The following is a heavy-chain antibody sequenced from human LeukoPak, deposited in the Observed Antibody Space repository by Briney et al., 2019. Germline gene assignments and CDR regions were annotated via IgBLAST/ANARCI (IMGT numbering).Heavy chain of an antibody. CDR3: ARAKVAAAGFH. D-gene: IGHD6-13*01. V-gene: IGHV1-2*02. Sequence: ASVKVSCKASGYTFTGYYMHWVRQAPGQGLEWMGWINPNSGGTNYAQKFQGRVTMTRDTSTSTAYMELRSLRSDDTAVYYCARAKVAAAGFHWGQGTLVTVSS. J-gene: IGHJ4*02. CDR2: INPNSGGT. CDR1: GYTFTGYY.